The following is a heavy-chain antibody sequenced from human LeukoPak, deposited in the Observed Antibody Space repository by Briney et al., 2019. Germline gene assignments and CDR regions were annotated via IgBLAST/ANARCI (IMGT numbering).Heavy chain of an antibody. CDR3: ATRGSQLPKGAFDI. CDR1: GYTFTNYD. CDR2: MNPNSGNT. Sequence: ASVKVSCKASGYTFTNYDINWVRQPTAQGLEWMGWMNPNSGNTGYAQKFQGRVTMTRNTSISTAYMELSSLRSEDTAVYYCATRGSQLPKGAFDIWGQGTMVTVSS. V-gene: IGHV1-8*01. J-gene: IGHJ3*02. D-gene: IGHD1-1*01.